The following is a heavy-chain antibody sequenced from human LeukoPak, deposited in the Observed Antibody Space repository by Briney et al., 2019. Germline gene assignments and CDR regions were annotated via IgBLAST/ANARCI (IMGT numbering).Heavy chain of an antibody. CDR2: ISWDGGST. CDR1: GFTFDDYA. CDR3: ARQYYYGSGSYLWAPDY. D-gene: IGHD3-10*01. V-gene: IGHV3-43D*03. Sequence: GGSLRLSCAASGFTFDDYAMHWVRQAPGKGLEWVSLISWDGGSTYYADSVKGRFTISRDNAKNSLYLQMNSLRAEDTAVYYCARQYYYGSGSYLWAPDYWGQGTLVTVSS. J-gene: IGHJ4*02.